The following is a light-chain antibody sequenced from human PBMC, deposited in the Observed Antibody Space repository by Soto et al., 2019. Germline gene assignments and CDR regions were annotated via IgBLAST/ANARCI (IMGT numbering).Light chain of an antibody. CDR2: GAS. V-gene: IGKV3-20*01. J-gene: IGKJ4*01. Sequence: EIVLTQSPGTLSLSPGERATLSCTASQSVSSSYLTWYQQKPGQAPRLLIYGASSRATGIPDRFSGSGSGTDFTLTISRLEPEDFAVYYCQQYRNSPLTFGGGTKLEIK. CDR1: QSVSSSY. CDR3: QQYRNSPLT.